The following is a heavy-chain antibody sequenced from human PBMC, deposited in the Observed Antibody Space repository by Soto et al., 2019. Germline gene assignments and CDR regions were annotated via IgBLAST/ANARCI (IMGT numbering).Heavy chain of an antibody. CDR1: GFTFSSYG. D-gene: IGHD5-18*01. J-gene: IGHJ4*02. V-gene: IGHV3-33*01. CDR2: IWYDGSNK. Sequence: PGGSLRLSCAASGFTFSSYGMHWVRQAPGKGLEWVAVIWYDGSNKYYADSVKGRFAISRDNSKNTLYLQMNSLRAEDTAVYYCARDVREQLWPTDYWGQGTLVTVSS. CDR3: ARDVREQLWPTDY.